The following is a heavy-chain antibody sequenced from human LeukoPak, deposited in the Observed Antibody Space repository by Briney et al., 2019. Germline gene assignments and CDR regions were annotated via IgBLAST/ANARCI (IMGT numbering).Heavy chain of an antibody. V-gene: IGHV3-30*18. CDR3: AKDSAPLYYDYVWGSYGNWFDP. Sequence: GXHWVRQAPGKGLEWVAVISYDGSNKYYADSVKGRFTISRDNSKNTLYLQMNSLRAEDTAVYYCAKDSAPLYYDYVWGSYGNWFDPWGQGTLVTVSS. CDR1: G. J-gene: IGHJ5*02. CDR2: ISYDGSNK. D-gene: IGHD3-16*01.